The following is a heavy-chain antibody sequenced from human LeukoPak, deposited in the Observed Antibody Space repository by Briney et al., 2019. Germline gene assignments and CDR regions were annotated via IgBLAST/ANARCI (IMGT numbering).Heavy chain of an antibody. Sequence: PGGSLRLSCAASGFTFNNYWMTWVRQAPGKGLEWVANIKQDGSAKYYVDSVKGRFTISRDNAKNSLYLQMNSLRAEDTAVYYCARQYCSGGSCLTYFDYWGQGTLVTVSS. CDR3: ARQYCSGGSCLTYFDY. J-gene: IGHJ4*02. D-gene: IGHD2-15*01. CDR2: IKQDGSAK. V-gene: IGHV3-7*01. CDR1: GFTFNNYW.